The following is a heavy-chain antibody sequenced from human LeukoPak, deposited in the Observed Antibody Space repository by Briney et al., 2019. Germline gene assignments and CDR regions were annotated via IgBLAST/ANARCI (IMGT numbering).Heavy chain of an antibody. CDR3: ARGSGRGVITAFDI. CDR1: GGSISSSSYY. V-gene: IGHV4-61*01. CDR2: IYYSGST. Sequence: SEILSLTCTVSGGSISSSSYYWSWIRQPPGKGLEWIGYIYYSGSTNYNPSLKSRVTISVDTSKNQFSLKLSSVTAADTAVYYCARGSGRGVITAFDIWGQGTMVTVSS. J-gene: IGHJ3*02. D-gene: IGHD3-10*01.